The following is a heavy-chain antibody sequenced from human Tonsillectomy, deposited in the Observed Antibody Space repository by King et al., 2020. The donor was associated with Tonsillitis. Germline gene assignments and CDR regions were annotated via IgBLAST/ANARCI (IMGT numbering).Heavy chain of an antibody. CDR1: GGTFSSYA. D-gene: IGHD6-13*01. J-gene: IGHJ6*03. Sequence: VQLGESGAEVKKPGSSVKVSCKASGGTFSSYAISGVRQAPVQGREWLGRSIPIVGLANYAQKFQGRVTITAAKSTTIVYMEQSSLRFEDTAVYYCASTSQLLVLDYNYYYYMDVWGKGTTVTVSS. V-gene: IGHV1-69*09. CDR2: SIPIVGLA. CDR3: ASTSQLLVLDYNYYYYMDV.